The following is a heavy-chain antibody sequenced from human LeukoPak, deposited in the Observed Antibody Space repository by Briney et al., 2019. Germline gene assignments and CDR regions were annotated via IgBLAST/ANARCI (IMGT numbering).Heavy chain of an antibody. V-gene: IGHV3-21*01. CDR2: ISSSSSYI. J-gene: IGHJ4*02. CDR1: GFTFSSYS. CDR3: ARVGYGDYYFDY. Sequence: PGGSLRLSCAPSGFTFSSYSMNWVRQAPGKGLEWVSSISSSSSYIYYADSVKGRFTISRDNAKNSLYLQMNSLRAEDTAVYYCARVGYGDYYFDYWGQGTLVTVSS. D-gene: IGHD4-17*01.